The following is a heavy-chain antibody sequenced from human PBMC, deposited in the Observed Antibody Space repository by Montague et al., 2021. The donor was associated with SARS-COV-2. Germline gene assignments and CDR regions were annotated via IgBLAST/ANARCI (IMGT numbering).Heavy chain of an antibody. CDR1: GGSFSGYY. V-gene: IGHV4-34*01. J-gene: IGHJ6*02. CDR2: ISHSGST. CDR3: ARFGFRLVFIASWYGLDV. D-gene: IGHD6-19*01. Sequence: SETLSLTCAVYGGSFSGYYWSWIRQPPGKGLEWIGEISHSGSTNYNPSLKSRVTISIDTSKNQFSLKLSSVTAADTAVYYCARFGFRLVFIASWYGLDVWGQGTTVTVSS.